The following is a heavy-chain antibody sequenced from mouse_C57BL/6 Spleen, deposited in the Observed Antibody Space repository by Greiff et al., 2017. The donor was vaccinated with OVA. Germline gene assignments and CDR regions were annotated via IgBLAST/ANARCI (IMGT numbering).Heavy chain of an antibody. CDR3: ARGDFTTVVAPGY. Sequence: VQLKQSGPELVKPGASVKISCKASGYTFTDYYMNWVKQSHGKSLEWIGDINPNNGGTSYNQKFKGKATLTVDKSSSTAYMELRSLTSEDSAVYYCARGDFTTVVAPGYWGQGTTLTVSS. V-gene: IGHV1-26*01. CDR2: INPNNGGT. D-gene: IGHD1-1*01. J-gene: IGHJ2*01. CDR1: GYTFTDYY.